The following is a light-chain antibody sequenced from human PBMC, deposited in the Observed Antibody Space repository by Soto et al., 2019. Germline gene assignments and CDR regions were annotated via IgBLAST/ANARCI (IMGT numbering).Light chain of an antibody. J-gene: IGKJ5*01. Sequence: VMTLQTVPLPVSPSASVTLSCRASQDISNNLTWYQQKPGQAPSPLIFDAFTRATGIPARFSGSGSGTDFTLTISSLQPEDIAVYYCQQHDNLPITFGQGTRLEIK. V-gene: IGKV3-15*01. CDR1: QDISNN. CDR3: QQHDNLPIT. CDR2: DAF.